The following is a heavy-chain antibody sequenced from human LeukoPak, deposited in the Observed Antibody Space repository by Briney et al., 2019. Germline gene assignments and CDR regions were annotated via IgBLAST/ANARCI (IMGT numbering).Heavy chain of an antibody. CDR1: GFTFSTYG. CDR3: AKEIWPTVTTPGHTHFDY. Sequence: GGSLRLSCAASGFTFSTYGMHWVRQAPGKGLEWVAFIRYDGRNKHYADSVKGRFTISRDNSKNTLCLQMNSLRAEDTAVYYCAKEIWPTVTTPGHTHFDYWGQGTLVTVSS. V-gene: IGHV3-30*02. D-gene: IGHD4-17*01. J-gene: IGHJ4*02. CDR2: IRYDGRNK.